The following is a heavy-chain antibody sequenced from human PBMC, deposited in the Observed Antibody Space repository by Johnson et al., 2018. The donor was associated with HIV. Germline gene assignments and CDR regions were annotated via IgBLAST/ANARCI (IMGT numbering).Heavy chain of an antibody. V-gene: IGHV3-30*03. CDR1: VFTFSSYG. J-gene: IGHJ3*02. CDR3: AREDYTDAFDI. CDR2: ISYDGSNK. Sequence: VQLVESGGGVVQPGRSLRLSCAASVFTFSSYGMHWVRQAPGKGLEWVALISYDGSNKYYADSVKGRFTISRDNSKNTLYLQMNSLRAEDTAVYYCAREDYTDAFDIWGQGTMVTVSS. D-gene: IGHD4-11*01.